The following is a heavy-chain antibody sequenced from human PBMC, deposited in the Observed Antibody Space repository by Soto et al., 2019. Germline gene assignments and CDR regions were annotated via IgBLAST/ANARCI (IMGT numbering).Heavy chain of an antibody. Sequence: LRLSCAASGFTFSDYYMSWIRQAPGKGLEWVSYISSSGSTIYYADSVKGRFTISRDNAKNSLYLQMNSLRAEDTAVYYCARWIDYIWGSYRYTAYYFDYWGQGTLVTVSS. CDR3: ARWIDYIWGSYRYTAYYFDY. V-gene: IGHV3-11*01. J-gene: IGHJ4*02. CDR2: ISSSGSTI. CDR1: GFTFSDYY. D-gene: IGHD3-16*02.